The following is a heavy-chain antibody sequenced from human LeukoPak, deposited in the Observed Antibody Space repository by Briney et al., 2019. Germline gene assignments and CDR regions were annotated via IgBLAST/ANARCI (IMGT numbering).Heavy chain of an antibody. D-gene: IGHD2-2*02. CDR2: ISGSGGST. CDR3: GSYCSSTSCYTAYYYYGMDV. V-gene: IGHV3-23*01. Sequence: GGSLRLSCAAPGFTVSSNYMSWVRQAPGKGLEWVSAISGSGGSTYYADSVKGRFTISRDNSKNTLYLQMNSLRAEDTAVYYCGSYCSSTSCYTAYYYYGMDVRGQGTTVTVSS. J-gene: IGHJ6*02. CDR1: GFTVSSNY.